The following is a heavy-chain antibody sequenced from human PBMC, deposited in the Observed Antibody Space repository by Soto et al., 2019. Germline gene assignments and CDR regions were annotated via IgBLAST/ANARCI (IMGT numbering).Heavy chain of an antibody. Sequence: EVQLVEPGGGLIQPGGSLRLSCTASGFTVSSNYMTWVRQAPGKGLEWVSVSYSGGNTYYADSVKGRFTSSRDKSKNTLYLQMNCLRAEDTAVYYCAGATGRYWGQGTLVTVSS. CDR2: SYSGGNT. D-gene: IGHD1-1*01. V-gene: IGHV3-53*01. CDR1: GFTVSSNY. J-gene: IGHJ4*02. CDR3: AGATGRY.